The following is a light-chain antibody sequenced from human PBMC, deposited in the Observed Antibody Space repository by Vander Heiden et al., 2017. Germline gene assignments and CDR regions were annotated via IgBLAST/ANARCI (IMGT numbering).Light chain of an antibody. V-gene: IGKV4-1*01. Sequence: DILLTQSLDSLAVSLGEGATINCKSSQSVLYSSNNKNYLSWYQQKPGQPPELLIYWASTRESGVPDRFSGSGSGTDFTLTISNLQAEDVAVYYCQQSYSTPWTFGQGTRVEIK. CDR2: WAS. CDR1: QSVLYSSNNKNY. CDR3: QQSYSTPWT. J-gene: IGKJ1*01.